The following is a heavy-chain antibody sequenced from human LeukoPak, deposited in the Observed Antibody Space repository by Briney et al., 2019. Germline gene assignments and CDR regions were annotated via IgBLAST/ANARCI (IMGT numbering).Heavy chain of an antibody. CDR1: GYSISSGYY. D-gene: IGHD3-10*01. CDR2: IYHSGST. J-gene: IGHJ6*03. CDR3: ATTYGSGAYYYYYTDV. V-gene: IGHV4-38-2*02. Sequence: SETLSLTCTVSGYSISSGYYWGWIRQPPGKGLEWIGSIYHSGSTYYNPSLKSRVTISVDTSKDQFSLKLSSVTAADTAVYYCATTYGSGAYYYYYTDVWGKGTTVTVSS.